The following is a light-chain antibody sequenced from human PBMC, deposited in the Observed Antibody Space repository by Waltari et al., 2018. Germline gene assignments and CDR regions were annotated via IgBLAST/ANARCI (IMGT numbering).Light chain of an antibody. Sequence: QPLVTPEPSLSVSPGGTVPPTCALSSGSLSTNSYPTWYQQTPGQAPPPLLYKANARSSGVPDRFSGSILGNTAALTITGAQADDESDYYCALYMGSGIWVFGGGTRLTVL. V-gene: IGLV8-61*01. CDR3: ALYMGSGIWV. CDR1: SGSLSTNSY. CDR2: KAN. J-gene: IGLJ3*02.